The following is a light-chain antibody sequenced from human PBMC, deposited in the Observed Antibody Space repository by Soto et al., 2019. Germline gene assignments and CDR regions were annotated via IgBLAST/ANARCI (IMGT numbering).Light chain of an antibody. CDR3: IQALQTPRT. J-gene: IGKJ2*02. CDR2: LGS. Sequence: DIVMTQSPISLPVTPGEPASVSCRSSQSLLHSNGYNYLDWYLQKPGQSPQLLIYLGSNRASGVPDRFSGSGSGTDFTLKISRVEAEAVGVYYCIQALQTPRTFGQGTKLETK. CDR1: QSLLHSNGYNY. V-gene: IGKV2-28*01.